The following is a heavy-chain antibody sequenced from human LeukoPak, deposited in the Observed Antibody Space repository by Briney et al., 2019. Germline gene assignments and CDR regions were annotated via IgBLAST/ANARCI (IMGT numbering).Heavy chain of an antibody. CDR3: ARTMEGYCSGGSCYQYSYYMDV. CDR2: IYYSGST. V-gene: IGHV4-59*01. Sequence: SETLSLTCTVSGGSISSYYWSWIRQPPGKGLEWIGYIYYSGSTNYNPSLKSRVTISVDTSKNQFSLKLSSVIAADTAVYYCARTMEGYCSGGSCYQYSYYMDVWGKGTTVTVSS. CDR1: GGSISSYY. D-gene: IGHD2-15*01. J-gene: IGHJ6*03.